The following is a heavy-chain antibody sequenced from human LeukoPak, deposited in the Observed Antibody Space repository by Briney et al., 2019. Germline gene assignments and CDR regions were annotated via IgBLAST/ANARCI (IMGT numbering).Heavy chain of an antibody. CDR3: ARQHPWGAEQWLVPDGAFDI. Sequence: SQTLSLTCTVSGGSISSGGYYWSWIRQHPGKGLEWIGYIYYSGSTYYNPSLKSRVTISVDTSKNQFSLKLSSVTAADTAVYYCARQHPWGAEQWLVPDGAFDIWGQGTMVTVSS. V-gene: IGHV4-31*03. D-gene: IGHD6-19*01. CDR2: IYYSGST. J-gene: IGHJ3*02. CDR1: GGSISSGGYY.